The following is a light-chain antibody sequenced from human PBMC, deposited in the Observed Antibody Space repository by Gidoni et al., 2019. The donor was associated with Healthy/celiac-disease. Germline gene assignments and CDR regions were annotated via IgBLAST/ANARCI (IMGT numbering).Light chain of an antibody. Sequence: EILLTQSPGTLSLSPGERATLSCRASQSVSSSYLAWYQQKPGQAHRLLIYGASSRATGIPDRFSGSGSGTDFTLTISRLEPEDVAVYYCQQYGSSPRTFGQGTKVEIK. V-gene: IGKV3-20*01. CDR1: QSVSSSY. J-gene: IGKJ1*01. CDR2: GAS. CDR3: QQYGSSPRT.